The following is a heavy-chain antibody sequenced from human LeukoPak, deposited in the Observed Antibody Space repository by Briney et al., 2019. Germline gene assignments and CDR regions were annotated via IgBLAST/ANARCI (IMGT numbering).Heavy chain of an antibody. CDR2: ISGSGGSK. CDR1: GFTFSSYA. V-gene: IGHV3-23*01. D-gene: IGHD2-15*01. CDR3: TRRDGYCSGGSCYSRYYFDY. Sequence: GGSLRLSCAASGFTFSSYAMSWVRQAPGKGLEWVSAISGSGGSKYYADSVKGRFTISRDNSKNTLYLQMNSLRAEDTAVYYCTRRDGYCSGGSCYSRYYFDYWGQGTLVTVSS. J-gene: IGHJ4*02.